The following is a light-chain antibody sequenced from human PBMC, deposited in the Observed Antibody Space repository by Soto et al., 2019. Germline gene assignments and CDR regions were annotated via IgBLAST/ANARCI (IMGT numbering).Light chain of an antibody. V-gene: IGLV3-21*04. J-gene: IGLJ2*01. CDR1: NIGSQS. CDR3: QVWDSSSDHPGV. CDR2: YDR. Sequence: SYVLTQPPSVSVSPGKTASITCGGNNIGSQSVHWYQQKPGQAPVLVVFYDRVRPSGIPDRFSGSNSGNTATLTISRVEAGDEADYYCQVWDSSSDHPGVFGGGTTLTVL.